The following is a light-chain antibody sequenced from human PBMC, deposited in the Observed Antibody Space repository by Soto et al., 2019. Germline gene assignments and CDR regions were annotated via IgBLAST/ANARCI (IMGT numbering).Light chain of an antibody. J-gene: IGLJ2*01. CDR2: LNSDGSH. V-gene: IGLV4-69*01. CDR3: QTWCTPVV. Sequence: QPVLTQSPSASASLGASVKLTCTLSSGHSSYAIAWHQQQPEKGPRYLMKLNSDGSHSKGDGIPDRFSGSSSGAERYLTISSLQSEDEADYYCQTWCTPVVFGGGTKLTVL. CDR1: SGHSSYA.